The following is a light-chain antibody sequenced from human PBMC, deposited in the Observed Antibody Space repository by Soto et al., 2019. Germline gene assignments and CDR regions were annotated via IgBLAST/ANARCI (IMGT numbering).Light chain of an antibody. CDR3: QHYYSAPHT. CDR2: WAS. V-gene: IGKV4-1*01. J-gene: IGKJ2*01. Sequence: DIVMTQSPDSLAVSLGERATINCKSNQSVLYSSNNKNYLAWYQQKPGQPPKLLIYWASTRESGVPDRFSGSGSGTDFTLTISSLQAEDVAVYYCQHYYSAPHTFGRGTKLEIK. CDR1: QSVLYSSNNKNY.